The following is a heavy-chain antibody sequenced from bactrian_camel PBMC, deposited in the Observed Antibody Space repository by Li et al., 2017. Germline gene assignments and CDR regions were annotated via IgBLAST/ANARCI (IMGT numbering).Heavy chain of an antibody. Sequence: HVQLVESGGGSVQAGGSLRLSCAASRSLRCMGWFRQAPGKDREAVASIDNDGWASYADSVKGRFTISHDNAKNSVDLQMNSLKPDDTAVYYCVAHPGDWCYTPVRANFRWWGQGTQVTVS. CDR1: RSLRC. D-gene: IGHD3*01. CDR3: VAHPGDWCYTPVRANFRW. CDR2: IDNDGWA. J-gene: IGHJ4*01. V-gene: IGHV3S53*01.